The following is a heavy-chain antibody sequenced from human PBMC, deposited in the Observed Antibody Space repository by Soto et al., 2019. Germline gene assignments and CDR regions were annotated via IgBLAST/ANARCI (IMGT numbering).Heavy chain of an antibody. Sequence: SETLSLTCAVYGGSFSDYSWTWIRQPPGKGLEWIGEINHSGSTYYNPSLKSRVTISVDTSKNQFSLKLTSVTAADTAVYYCASSSTSLGMDVWGQGTTVTVSS. V-gene: IGHV4-34*01. CDR3: ASSSTSLGMDV. J-gene: IGHJ6*02. CDR2: INHSGST. D-gene: IGHD2-2*01. CDR1: GGSFSDYS.